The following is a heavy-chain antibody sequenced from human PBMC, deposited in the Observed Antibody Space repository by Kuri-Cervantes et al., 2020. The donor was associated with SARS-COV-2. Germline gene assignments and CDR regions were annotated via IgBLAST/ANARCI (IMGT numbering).Heavy chain of an antibody. V-gene: IGHV1-2*02. D-gene: IGHD3-3*01. CDR3: ARESHPRPFWGDYPYFRQ. CDR1: GYTFTAHH. Sequence: ASVKVSCKASGYTFTAHHIHWVRQAPGQGLEWVGWIDPNSGDTKYAQKFQGRVTMTRDTSISTLYMELNRLKSDDTAVYFCARESHPRPFWGDYPYFRQWGQGSLVTVSS. CDR2: IDPNSGDT. J-gene: IGHJ4*02.